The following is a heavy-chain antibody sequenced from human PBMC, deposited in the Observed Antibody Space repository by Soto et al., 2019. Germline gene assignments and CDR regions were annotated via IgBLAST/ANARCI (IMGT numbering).Heavy chain of an antibody. CDR3: ARDYDYVWGSYRTYGMDV. V-gene: IGHV1-3*01. Sequence: QVQLVQSGAEVKKPGASVKVSCKASGYTFTSYAMHWVRQAPGQRLEWMGWINAGNGNTKYSQQFQGRVTITRDTSASTAYMELSSLRSEDTAVYYCARDYDYVWGSYRTYGMDVWGQGTTVTVSS. D-gene: IGHD3-16*02. CDR1: GYTFTSYA. J-gene: IGHJ6*02. CDR2: INAGNGNT.